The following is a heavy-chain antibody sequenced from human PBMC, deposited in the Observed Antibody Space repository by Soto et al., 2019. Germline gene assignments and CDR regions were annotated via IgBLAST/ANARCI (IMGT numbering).Heavy chain of an antibody. CDR2: IIDSGGST. Sequence: PGGSLRLSCAASGFTFSSCAMGWVRQAPGKGLEWVSDIIDSGGSTYYADSVKGRFTVSRDNAQNSLSLQMNSLRVEDTGIYYCARDKDWAFDNWGQGTLVTVSS. CDR1: GFTFSSCA. CDR3: ARDKDWAFDN. D-gene: IGHD3-9*01. J-gene: IGHJ4*02. V-gene: IGHV3-23*01.